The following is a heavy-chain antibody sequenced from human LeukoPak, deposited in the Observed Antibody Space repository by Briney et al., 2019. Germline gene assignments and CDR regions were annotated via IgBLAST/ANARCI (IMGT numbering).Heavy chain of an antibody. CDR2: IYTSGST. D-gene: IGHD5-24*01. V-gene: IGHV4-4*07. Sequence: PSETLSLTCTVPGGSISSYYWSWIRQPAGKGLEWIGRIYTSGSTNYNPSLKSRVTMSVDTSKNKISLRLNSVTAADTAVYYCARAGVWLQGGHAFDIWGQGTMVTVSS. CDR3: ARAGVWLQGGHAFDI. CDR1: GGSISSYY. J-gene: IGHJ3*02.